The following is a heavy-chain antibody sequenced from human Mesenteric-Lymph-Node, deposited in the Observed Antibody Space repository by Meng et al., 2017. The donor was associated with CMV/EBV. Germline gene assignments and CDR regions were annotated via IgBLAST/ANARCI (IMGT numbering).Heavy chain of an antibody. CDR2: IISGSNYI. Sequence: GGSLRLSCAASAFTFSTYPMTWARQAPGKGLEWVSSIISGSNYIYYSASVKGRFTIPRDNAKNSLYLQMNSLRVEDTAVYYCARDELRYCSDTSCYEALTGQRGWFDPWGQGTLVTVSS. CDR3: ARDELRYCSDTSCYEALTGQRGWFDP. V-gene: IGHV3-21*01. CDR1: AFTFSTYP. J-gene: IGHJ5*02. D-gene: IGHD2-2*01.